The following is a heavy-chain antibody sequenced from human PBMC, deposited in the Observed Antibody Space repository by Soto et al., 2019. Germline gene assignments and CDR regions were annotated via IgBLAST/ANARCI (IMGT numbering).Heavy chain of an antibody. V-gene: IGHV4-39*01. J-gene: IGHJ6*02. CDR2: IYYSGST. CDR1: GGSISSSSYY. D-gene: IGHD6-6*01. CDR3: ARHGWDGWQLASYYYYGMDV. Sequence: QLQLQESGPGLVKPSETLSLTCTVSGGSISSSSYYWGWIRQPPGKGLEWIGSIYYSGSTYYNPSLKSRVTISVDTSKNQFSLKLSSVTAADTAVYYCARHGWDGWQLASYYYYGMDVWGQGTTVTVSS.